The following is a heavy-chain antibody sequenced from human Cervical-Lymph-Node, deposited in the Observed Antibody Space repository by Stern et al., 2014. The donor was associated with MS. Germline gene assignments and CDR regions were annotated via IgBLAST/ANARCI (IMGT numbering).Heavy chain of an antibody. D-gene: IGHD1-14*01. J-gene: IGHJ4*02. Sequence: QVQLVQSGPEVRQPGSSVNVSCKVYGATFHNHAIRWVRLAPEQGLQWMGGIVPFFGAKKSAQGFQGRLTITADQSTNTAYMILRNLRSDDTALYYCARDGPVSDLDFWGQGTLVTVSS. CDR2: IVPFFGAK. V-gene: IGHV1-69*12. CDR3: ARDGPVSDLDF. CDR1: GATFHNHA.